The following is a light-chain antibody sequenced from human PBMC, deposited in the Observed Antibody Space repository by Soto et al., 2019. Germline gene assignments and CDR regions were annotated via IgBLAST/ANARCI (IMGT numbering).Light chain of an antibody. CDR1: SSDIGASNS. J-gene: IGLJ2*01. V-gene: IGLV2-8*01. CDR2: EVT. CDR3: GSKAGSNKHVV. Sequence: QSALTQPPSASGSPGQSVTISCAGSSSDIGASNSVSWYQQRPGKAPKLLISEVTKRPSGVPDRFSGSKSGNTASLTVSGLQADDEADYYCGSKAGSNKHVVFGGGTKLTVL.